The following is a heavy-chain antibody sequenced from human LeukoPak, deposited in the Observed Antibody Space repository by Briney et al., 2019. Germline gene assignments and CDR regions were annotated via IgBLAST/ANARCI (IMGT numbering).Heavy chain of an antibody. Sequence: SETLSLTCAVSGVSFDDYYWAWVRQTPGKGLEWIGEINHSGYTNDSPSLKSRVTLPIDPSRKQFSLNLRSVTVANAGTYYCTRMTTGHDYWGQGALVTVSS. CDR2: INHSGYT. D-gene: IGHD4-17*01. CDR1: GVSFDDYY. J-gene: IGHJ4*02. CDR3: TRMTTGHDY. V-gene: IGHV4-34*01.